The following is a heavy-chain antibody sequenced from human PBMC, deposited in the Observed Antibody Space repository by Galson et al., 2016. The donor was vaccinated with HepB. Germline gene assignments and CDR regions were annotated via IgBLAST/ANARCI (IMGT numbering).Heavy chain of an antibody. J-gene: IGHJ4*02. CDR2: IYHGGST. D-gene: IGHD5-18*01. Sequence: ETLSLTCTVSGGSISGYYWSWFRQSPGRGLEWIAYIYHGGSTKYNPSLKSRMTISADTSKKDFSLKLSSVTAADTAVYYCARQRYSYGAFDNWGPGTLGTVSS. V-gene: IGHV4-59*08. CDR3: ARQRYSYGAFDN. CDR1: GGSISGYY.